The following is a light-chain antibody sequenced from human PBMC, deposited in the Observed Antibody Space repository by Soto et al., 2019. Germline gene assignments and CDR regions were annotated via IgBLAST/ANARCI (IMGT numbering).Light chain of an antibody. CDR2: GAS. V-gene: IGKV3-15*01. J-gene: IGKJ2*01. Sequence: EIVMTQPPVTLSVSPGERATLSCRASQSVSSDLAWYQQKPGQAPRLLIYGASTRATGIPARFSGSGSGTEFTLTISSLQSEDFAVYYCQQYHNWLMYTFGQGTKVDIK. CDR3: QQYHNWLMYT. CDR1: QSVSSD.